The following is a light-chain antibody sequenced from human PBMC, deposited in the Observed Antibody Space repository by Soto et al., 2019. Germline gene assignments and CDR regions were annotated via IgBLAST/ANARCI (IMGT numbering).Light chain of an antibody. J-gene: IGKJ1*01. V-gene: IGKV3D-20*01. Sequence: EVVLTQSPATLSLSPGERATLSCWASQSVSSNYLAWYQQKPGLAPSLLIYDASNRAIGVPDRFSGSGSGTDFTLTISRVEPEDSAVYYCQQYGSSRTFGQGTKVDIK. CDR2: DAS. CDR3: QQYGSSRT. CDR1: QSVSSNY.